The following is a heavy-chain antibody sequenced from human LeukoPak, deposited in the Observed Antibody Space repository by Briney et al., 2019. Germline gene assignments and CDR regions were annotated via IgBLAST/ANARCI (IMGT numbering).Heavy chain of an antibody. J-gene: IGHJ2*01. CDR2: ISYDGNGS. CDR1: GFTFSSYG. V-gene: IGHV3-30*03. Sequence: GGSLRLSCAASGFTFSSYGMHWVRQAPGKGLEWVAVISYDGNGSNYADSVKGRFTISRDNSKNTLYLQMNSLRAEDTAVYYCARAILTPSGFVWHFELWGRGTLVTVSS. CDR3: ARAILTPSGFVWHFEL. D-gene: IGHD3-3*01.